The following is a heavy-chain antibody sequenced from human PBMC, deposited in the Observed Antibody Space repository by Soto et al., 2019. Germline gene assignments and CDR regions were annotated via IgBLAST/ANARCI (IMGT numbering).Heavy chain of an antibody. Sequence: GECLMVSCKGSGYSFSSYWVGWLRQMPGKGLEWMGIIYPGDSDTRYSPSFQGQVTISADKSISTAYLQWSSLKASDTAMYYCARQYSRYGMDVWGQGTTVTVSS. CDR3: ARQYSRYGMDV. CDR2: IYPGDSDT. D-gene: IGHD6-13*01. V-gene: IGHV5-51*01. CDR1: GYSFSSYW. J-gene: IGHJ6*02.